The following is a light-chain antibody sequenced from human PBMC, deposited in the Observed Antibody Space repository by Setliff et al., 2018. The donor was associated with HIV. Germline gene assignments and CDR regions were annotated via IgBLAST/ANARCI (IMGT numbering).Light chain of an antibody. CDR2: DVS. V-gene: IGLV2-14*03. J-gene: IGLJ2*01. Sequence: SALTQPASVSGSPGQSIAISCTGTSSDVGGHNYVSWYQQHPGKAPKLMIYDVSNRPSGISNRFSGSKSGNTASLTISGLQAEDEADYYCSSYTTGSALVLFGGGTQLTVL. CDR1: SSDVGGHNY. CDR3: SSYTTGSALVL.